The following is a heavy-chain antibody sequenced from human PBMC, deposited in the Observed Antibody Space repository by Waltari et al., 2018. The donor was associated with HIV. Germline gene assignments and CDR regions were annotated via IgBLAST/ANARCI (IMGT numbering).Heavy chain of an antibody. V-gene: IGHV3-7*04. J-gene: IGHJ4*02. Sequence: EYGGGRAMSGGSLKLTCSASGFVFKNFRLSGVRQTPERAREGFASFDKTATDISYIHSGRGRFTVSRDNARNMIFLHMTALTVEDTATYFCVRDDPGYVPIDYWGQGTRVIV. D-gene: IGHD3-16*01. CDR1: GFVFKNFR. CDR2: FDKTATDI. CDR3: VRDDPGYVPIDY.